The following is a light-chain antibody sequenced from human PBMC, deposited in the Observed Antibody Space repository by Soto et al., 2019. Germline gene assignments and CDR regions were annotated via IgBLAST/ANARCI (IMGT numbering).Light chain of an antibody. Sequence: DIQMTQSPSSLSASVGDRVTITCQASQDISNYLNWYQQKPGKAPKLLIYDASNLETGVPSRFSGSGSGTDFTFTISSLQPVDIATYYCQQYDNLPPVYTFGQGTKLEIK. V-gene: IGKV1-33*01. J-gene: IGKJ2*01. CDR1: QDISNY. CDR2: DAS. CDR3: QQYDNLPPVYT.